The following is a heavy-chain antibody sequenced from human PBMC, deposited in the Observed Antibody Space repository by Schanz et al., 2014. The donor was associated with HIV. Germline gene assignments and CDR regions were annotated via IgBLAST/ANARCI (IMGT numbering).Heavy chain of an antibody. D-gene: IGHD6-19*01. CDR2: IWYDGSNK. Sequence: QEQLVESGGGVVQPGKSLRLSCAASGFTFRNFGMHWVRQAPGKGLEWVAVIWYDGSNKYYADSVKGRFTISRDNSKNTLYLQMNSLRADDTAVYYCARSPDWAGTDAFEIWGQGTMVTVSS. CDR1: GFTFRNFG. J-gene: IGHJ3*02. CDR3: ARSPDWAGTDAFEI. V-gene: IGHV3-33*01.